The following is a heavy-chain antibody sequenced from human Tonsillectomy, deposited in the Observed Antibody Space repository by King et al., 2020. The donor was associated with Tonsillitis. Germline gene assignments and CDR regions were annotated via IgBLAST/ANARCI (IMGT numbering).Heavy chain of an antibody. CDR3: ASAQTLRFLGLSAFDI. V-gene: IGHV4-61*02. Sequence: VQLQESGPGLVKPSQTLSLTCTVSGGSISSGNYYWSWIRQPAGKGLEWIGRIYTSGSTNYNPSLKSRVTMSVDTSKNQFSLKLGSVTAADTAVYYCASAQTLRFLGLSAFDIWGQGTMVTVPS. J-gene: IGHJ3*02. CDR1: GGSISSGNYY. D-gene: IGHD3-3*01. CDR2: IYTSGST.